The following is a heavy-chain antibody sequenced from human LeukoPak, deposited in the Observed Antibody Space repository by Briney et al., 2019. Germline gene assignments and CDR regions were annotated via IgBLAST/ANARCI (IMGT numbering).Heavy chain of an antibody. Sequence: SETLSLTCTVSGASISSYYWSWIRQPAGKGLEWIGRIYTSGSTNYNPSLKSRVTISVYKSKNQLSLKLSSVTAADTAVYYCARGPVDTTYLGFDYWGQGTLVAVSS. CDR1: GASISSYY. CDR3: ARGPVDTTYLGFDY. CDR2: IYTSGST. J-gene: IGHJ4*02. D-gene: IGHD5-18*01. V-gene: IGHV4-4*07.